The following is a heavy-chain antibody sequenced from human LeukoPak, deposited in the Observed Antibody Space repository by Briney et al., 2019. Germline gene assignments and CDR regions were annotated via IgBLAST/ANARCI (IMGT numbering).Heavy chain of an antibody. J-gene: IGHJ6*02. D-gene: IGHD4-11*01. CDR3: ARSYSNPTYYYYGMDV. Sequence: ASVKVSCKASGGTFSSYAISWVRQAPGQGLEWMGGIIPIFGTANYAQKFQGRVTITADESTSTAYMELSSLRSEDTAVYYCARSYSNPTYYYYGMDVWGQGTTVTVSS. CDR1: GGTFSSYA. CDR2: IIPIFGTA. V-gene: IGHV1-69*13.